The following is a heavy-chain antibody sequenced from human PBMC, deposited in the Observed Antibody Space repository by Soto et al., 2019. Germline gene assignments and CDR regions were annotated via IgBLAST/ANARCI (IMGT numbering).Heavy chain of an antibody. Sequence: QVTLKESGPVLVKPTETLTLTCTVSGFSLSNARMGVSWIRQPPGKALEWLAHIFSNDEKSYSTSLKSRLTISKDTSKSQVVLTMTNMDPVDTATYYCARSVGYSYGFAAFGFYYYYGMDVWGQGTTVTVSS. CDR1: GFSLSNARMG. V-gene: IGHV2-26*01. CDR2: IFSNDEK. D-gene: IGHD5-18*01. J-gene: IGHJ6*02. CDR3: ARSVGYSYGFAAFGFYYYYGMDV.